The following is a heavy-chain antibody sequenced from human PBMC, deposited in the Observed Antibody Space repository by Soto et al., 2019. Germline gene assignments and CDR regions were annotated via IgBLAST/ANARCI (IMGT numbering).Heavy chain of an antibody. V-gene: IGHV1-2*02. CDR1: RYTFTGNY. J-gene: IGHJ3*02. D-gene: IGHD6-6*01. CDR3: ARDGDSSSPFDI. Sequence: QVQLVQSGAEVKKPGASVKVSCKASRYTFTGNYMHWVRQAPGQGLDWMGWINPNSGGTNYAQKFQGRVTVTRDTSISTVYMELSRLRSDDTAVYYCARDGDSSSPFDIWGQGTMVTVSS. CDR2: INPNSGGT.